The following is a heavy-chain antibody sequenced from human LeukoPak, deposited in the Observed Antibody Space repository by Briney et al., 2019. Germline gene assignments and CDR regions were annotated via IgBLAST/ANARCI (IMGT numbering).Heavy chain of an antibody. CDR1: GFTVSNNY. V-gene: IGHV3-66*01. Sequence: GGSLRLSCGVSGFTVSNNYMTWVRQAPGKGLEWVSVIYSGGSTYYADSVKGRFTISRDNSKNTLYLQMNSLRAEDTAVYYCARDSLTMTTVTTDYYGMDVWGQGTTVTVSS. D-gene: IGHD4-17*01. CDR2: IYSGGST. J-gene: IGHJ6*02. CDR3: ARDSLTMTTVTTDYYGMDV.